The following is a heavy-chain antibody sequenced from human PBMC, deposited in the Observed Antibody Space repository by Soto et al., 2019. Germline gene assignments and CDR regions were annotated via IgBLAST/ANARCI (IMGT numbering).Heavy chain of an antibody. V-gene: IGHV2-5*02. J-gene: IGHJ1*01. CDR2: IYWDDDK. Sequence: QITLKESGPTLVKPTQTLTLTCTFSGFSLSTCGVGVNWIRQLPVKALEWLALIYWDDDKRYSPSLQSRLTITKDTLKNQVVLTMTNIGPVDTATYHCAHSPPPTVTTSAEYFPHWGQGTLVTVSS. CDR3: AHSPPPTVTTSAEYFPH. D-gene: IGHD4-17*01. CDR1: GFSLSTCGVG.